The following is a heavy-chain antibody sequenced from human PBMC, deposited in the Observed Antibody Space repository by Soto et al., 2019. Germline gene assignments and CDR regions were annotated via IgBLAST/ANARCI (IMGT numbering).Heavy chain of an antibody. J-gene: IGHJ4*02. Sequence: QVQLVQSGAEVKKPGASVKVSCTASGYTFSTYYMHWVRQAPGQGYEWMGIINPSGGSTTYAQKLQGIVTMTRDTSTTTVYMELSSLNSEDTAVYYCARYDYNGYYFDYWGQGTLVTVSS. V-gene: IGHV1-46*01. CDR1: GYTFSTYY. D-gene: IGHD4-4*01. CDR2: INPSGGST. CDR3: ARYDYNGYYFDY.